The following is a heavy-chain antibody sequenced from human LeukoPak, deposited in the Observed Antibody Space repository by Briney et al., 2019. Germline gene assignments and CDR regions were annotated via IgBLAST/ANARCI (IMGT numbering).Heavy chain of an antibody. CDR2: ISAYKGNT. CDR3: ASPSLLWFGDDYYYYGMDV. V-gene: IGHV1-18*01. J-gene: IGHJ6*02. CDR1: GYTFPRYG. D-gene: IGHD3-10*01. Sequence: ASVHVSCQACGYTFPRYGISWLQQDPGQGLEWMGWISAYKGNTNYAQKLQARVTMTTDTSTSTAYVELRSLISDDRAVYYCASPSLLWFGDDYYYYGMDVWGQGTTVTVSS.